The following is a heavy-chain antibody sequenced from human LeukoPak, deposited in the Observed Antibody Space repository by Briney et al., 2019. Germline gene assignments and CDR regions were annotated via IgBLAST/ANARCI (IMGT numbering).Heavy chain of an antibody. CDR1: GFTFSSYA. J-gene: IGHJ4*02. D-gene: IGHD1-26*01. V-gene: IGHV3-30*18. CDR3: AKDARWELPHFDY. CDR2: ISYNGSNK. Sequence: SGGSLRLSCAASGFTFSSYAMSWVRQTPGKGLEWVAVISYNGSNKYYADSVKGRFTISRDNSKNTLYLQMNSLRAEDTAVYYCAKDARWELPHFDYWGQGTLVTVSS.